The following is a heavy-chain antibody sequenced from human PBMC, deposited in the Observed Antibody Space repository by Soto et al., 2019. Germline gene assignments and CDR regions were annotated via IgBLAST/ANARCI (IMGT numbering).Heavy chain of an antibody. J-gene: IGHJ4*02. CDR3: ARGSWEFYDSSGYYDY. V-gene: IGHV3-11*01. CDR2: ISSSGSTI. CDR1: GFTFSDYY. D-gene: IGHD3-22*01. Sequence: VGSLRLSCAASGFTFSDYYMSWIRQAPGKGLEWVSYISSSGSTIYYADSVKGRFTISRDNAKNSLYLQMNSLRAEDTAVYYCARGSWEFYDSSGYYDYWGQGTLVTVSS.